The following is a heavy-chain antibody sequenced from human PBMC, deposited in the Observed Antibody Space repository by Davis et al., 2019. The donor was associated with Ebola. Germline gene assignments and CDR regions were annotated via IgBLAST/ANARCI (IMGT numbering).Heavy chain of an antibody. D-gene: IGHD2-2*01. Sequence: ASVKVSCKASGYTFTSYGISWVRQAPGQGLEWMGWISAYNGNTNYAQKLQGRVTMTTDTSTSTAYMELRSLRSDDTAVYYCARDRPAATYYYYYGMDVWGQGTTVTVSS. CDR1: GYTFTSYG. CDR3: ARDRPAATYYYYYGMDV. J-gene: IGHJ6*02. V-gene: IGHV1-18*01. CDR2: ISAYNGNT.